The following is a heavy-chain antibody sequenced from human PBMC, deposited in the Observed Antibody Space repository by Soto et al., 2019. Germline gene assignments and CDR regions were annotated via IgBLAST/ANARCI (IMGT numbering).Heavy chain of an antibody. J-gene: IGHJ2*01. Sequence: QVQLQESGPGLVKPSETLSLTCTVSGGSISTYYWSWIRQPPGKGLELIGYIYDSGGTNYNPSLQSRVTISVDTSRNQFSLRLSSVTAADTAVYYCARQLGYSSGWYFYFDLWGRGTLVTVSS. CDR1: GGSISTYY. CDR3: ARQLGYSSGWYFYFDL. V-gene: IGHV4-59*08. D-gene: IGHD6-19*01. CDR2: IYDSGGT.